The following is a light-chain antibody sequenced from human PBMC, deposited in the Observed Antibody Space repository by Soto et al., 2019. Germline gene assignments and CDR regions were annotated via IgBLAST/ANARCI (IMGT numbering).Light chain of an antibody. CDR2: SIN. CDR1: SSNIGSNT. CDR3: SSYTSSSSLV. J-gene: IGLJ1*01. V-gene: IGLV1-44*01. Sequence: QSVLTQPPSASGTPGQRVTISCSGSSSNIGSNTVNWYQQLPGTAPKLLIYSINQRPSGVSDRFSGSKSGNTASLAISGLQAEDEADYYCSSYTSSSSLVFGTGTKVTVL.